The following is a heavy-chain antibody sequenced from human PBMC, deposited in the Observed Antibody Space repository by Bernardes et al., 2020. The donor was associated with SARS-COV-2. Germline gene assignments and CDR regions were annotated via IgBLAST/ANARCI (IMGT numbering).Heavy chain of an antibody. D-gene: IGHD5-12*01. CDR2: INPNSGGT. V-gene: IGHV1-2*04. CDR3: ARARDGYKSSMDV. CDR1: GYTFTGYY. J-gene: IGHJ6*02. Sequence: ASVKVSCKASGYTFTGYYMHWVRQAPGQGLEWMGWINPNSGGTNYAQKFQGWVTMTRDTSISTAYMELSRLRSDDTAVYYCARARDGYKSSMDVWGQGTTVTVSS.